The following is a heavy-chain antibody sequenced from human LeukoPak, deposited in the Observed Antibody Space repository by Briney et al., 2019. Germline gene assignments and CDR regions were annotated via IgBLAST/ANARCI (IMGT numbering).Heavy chain of an antibody. D-gene: IGHD2-15*01. Sequence: PGGSLRLSCEASGLTFSNDWMTWVRQSPGKGLEWVANIKGDGSETYYLDSVKGRFTISRDNAKNSPYLQMNSVRAEDTALYYCARGWSVFDYWGQGTLVTVSS. CDR3: ARGWSVFDY. CDR2: IKGDGSET. CDR1: GLTFSNDW. V-gene: IGHV3-7*04. J-gene: IGHJ4*02.